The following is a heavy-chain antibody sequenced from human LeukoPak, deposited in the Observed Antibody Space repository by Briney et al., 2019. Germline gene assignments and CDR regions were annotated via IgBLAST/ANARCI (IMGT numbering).Heavy chain of an antibody. Sequence: SVKVSCKASGGTFSSYAISWVRQAPGQGLEWMGGIIPIFGTANYAQKFQGRVTITADKSTSTAYMELSSLRSEDTAVYYCARDLRKVVVPAASFVYAFDIWGQGTMVTVSS. CDR1: GGTFSSYA. J-gene: IGHJ3*02. V-gene: IGHV1-69*06. D-gene: IGHD2-2*01. CDR2: IIPIFGTA. CDR3: ARDLRKVVVPAASFVYAFDI.